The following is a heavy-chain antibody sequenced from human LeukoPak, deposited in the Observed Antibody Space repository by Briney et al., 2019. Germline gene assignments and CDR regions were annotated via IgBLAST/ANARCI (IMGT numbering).Heavy chain of an antibody. V-gene: IGHV3-21*01. CDR2: ISSTSVFI. D-gene: IGHD1-26*01. Sequence: PGGSLRLSCAASEFIFSTYEMNWVRQAPGKGLEWVASISSTSVFIYYAASVKGRFTISRDNAKNSLYLQMSYLRADDTAVYYCARVVDSAIRSGVDYWGQGTLVTVSS. CDR3: ARVVDSAIRSGVDY. CDR1: EFIFSTYE. J-gene: IGHJ4*02.